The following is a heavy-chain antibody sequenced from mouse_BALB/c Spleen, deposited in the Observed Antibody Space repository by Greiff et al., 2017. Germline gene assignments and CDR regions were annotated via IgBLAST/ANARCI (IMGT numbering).Heavy chain of an antibody. Sequence: DVKLVESGGGLVQPGGSLKLSCAASGFTFSSYGMSWVRQTPDKRLELVATINSNGGSTYYPDSVKGRFTISRDNAKNTLYLQMSSLKSEDTAMYYCAREDYYGNYGYWGQGTTLTVSS. J-gene: IGHJ2*01. V-gene: IGHV5-6-3*01. CDR1: GFTFSSYG. CDR3: AREDYYGNYGY. D-gene: IGHD2-1*01. CDR2: INSNGGST.